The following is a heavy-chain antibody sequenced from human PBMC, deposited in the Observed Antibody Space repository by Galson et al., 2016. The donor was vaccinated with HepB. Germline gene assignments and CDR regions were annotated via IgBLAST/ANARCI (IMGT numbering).Heavy chain of an antibody. D-gene: IGHD5-12*01. CDR2: ISTRGNTV. CDR1: GFTFDDYA. Sequence: SLRLSCAASGFTFDDYAMHWVRQAPGKGLEWVSYISTRGNTVYYADSVRGRFTISRDNAKNSLYLQMSSLRDEDTAVYYCVRRTTESGYDNPSWGQGTLVTVSS. V-gene: IGHV3-48*02. J-gene: IGHJ5*02. CDR3: VRRTTESGYDNPS.